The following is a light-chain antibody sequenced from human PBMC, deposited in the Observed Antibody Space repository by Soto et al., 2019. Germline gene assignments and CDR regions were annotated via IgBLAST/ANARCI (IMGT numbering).Light chain of an antibody. CDR1: QSISDS. CDR3: QQYNGYWT. V-gene: IGKV1-5*03. CDR2: EAS. J-gene: IGKJ1*01. Sequence: DIQMTQSPSTRSASVGDRVTITGRASQSISDSLAWYQQKPGKAPKLLIYEASSLKSGVTSRFSGSRSGTEYTLTISSLQPDDFATYYCQQYNGYWTFGQGTKVEIK.